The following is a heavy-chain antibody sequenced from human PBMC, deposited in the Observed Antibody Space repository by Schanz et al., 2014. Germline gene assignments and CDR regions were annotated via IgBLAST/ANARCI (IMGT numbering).Heavy chain of an antibody. Sequence: EVQLVESGGGLVQPGGSLRLSCAASGFAVSSFYMNWVRQAPGKGLEWVSVIYGGEATFYADCVKGRFTISRDSSKNTLYLQMNSLRVEDTAVYYCARDGRLEGWFDPWGQGTLVIVSS. CDR2: IYGGEAT. D-gene: IGHD6-6*01. CDR3: ARDGRLEGWFDP. V-gene: IGHV3-66*01. CDR1: GFAVSSFY. J-gene: IGHJ5*02.